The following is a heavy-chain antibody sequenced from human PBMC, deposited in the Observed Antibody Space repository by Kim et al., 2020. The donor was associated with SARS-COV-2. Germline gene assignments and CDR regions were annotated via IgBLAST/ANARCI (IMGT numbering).Heavy chain of an antibody. CDR3: ARQVWGYYGSGSYFYYGMDV. V-gene: IGHV5-51*01. D-gene: IGHD3-10*01. Sequence: GESLKISCKGSGYSFTSYWIGWVRQMPGKGLEWMGIIYPGDSDTRYSPSFQGQVTISADKSISTAYLQWSSLKASDTAMYYCARQVWGYYGSGSYFYYGMDVWGQGTTVTVSS. J-gene: IGHJ6*02. CDR2: IYPGDSDT. CDR1: GYSFTSYW.